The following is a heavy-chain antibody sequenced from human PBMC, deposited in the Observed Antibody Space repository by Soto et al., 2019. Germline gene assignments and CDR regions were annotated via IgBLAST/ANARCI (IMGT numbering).Heavy chain of an antibody. V-gene: IGHV1-8*01. Sequence: QVQLVHSGAEVKKPGASVKVSCKASGYTFTSDDINWVRQSTGQGLEWMGWKNPNSGNPGFAQNFQGRFTLTRNNSKSTASMELRSMRSDDTDMYYCANGYTGPWGQGTLVTVTS. CDR1: GYTFTSDD. J-gene: IGHJ5*02. D-gene: IGHD5-12*01. CDR3: ANGYTGP. CDR2: KNPNSGNP.